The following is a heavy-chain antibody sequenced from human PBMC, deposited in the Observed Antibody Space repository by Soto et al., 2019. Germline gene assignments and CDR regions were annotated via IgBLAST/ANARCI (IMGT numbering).Heavy chain of an antibody. Sequence: VKVSCKASGYTFTGYYMHWVRQAPGQGLEWMGWINPNSGGTNYAQKFQGWVTMTRDTSISTAYMELSRLRSDDTAVYYCARDGIAGYYYYGMDVWGQGTTVTVSS. CDR3: ARDGIAGYYYYGMDV. CDR2: INPNSGGT. J-gene: IGHJ6*02. D-gene: IGHD6-13*01. V-gene: IGHV1-2*04. CDR1: GYTFTGYY.